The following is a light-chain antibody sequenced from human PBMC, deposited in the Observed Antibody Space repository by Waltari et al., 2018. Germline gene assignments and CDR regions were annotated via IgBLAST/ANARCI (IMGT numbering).Light chain of an antibody. CDR3: QQANTLPLA. Sequence: DIQMTQSPSSVSASVGDTVIITCRASQGIATWLAWYQQKPGKAPSLLIYGASTLQSGVPSRFRGSGFGTEFTLTISSLQPEDFATYYCQQANTLPLAFGGGTRVEVK. J-gene: IGKJ4*01. CDR1: QGIATW. CDR2: GAS. V-gene: IGKV1-12*01.